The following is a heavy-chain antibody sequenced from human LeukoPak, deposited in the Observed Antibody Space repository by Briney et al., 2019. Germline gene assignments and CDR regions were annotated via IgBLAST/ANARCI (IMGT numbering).Heavy chain of an antibody. CDR1: GYSFTSYW. CDR2: IYPGDSDT. CDR3: ARHVDYYGSGYYFDY. V-gene: IGHV5-51*01. Sequence: GESLKISCKGSGYSFTSYWIGWVRQMPGKGLEWMGIIYPGDSDTRYSPSFQGQVTISADKSISTAYLQWSSLKASGTAMYYCARHVDYYGSGYYFDYWGQGTLVTVSS. J-gene: IGHJ4*02. D-gene: IGHD3-10*01.